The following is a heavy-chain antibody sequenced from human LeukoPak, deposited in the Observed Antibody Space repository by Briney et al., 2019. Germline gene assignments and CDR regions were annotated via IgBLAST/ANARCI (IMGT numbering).Heavy chain of an antibody. J-gene: IGHJ5*02. CDR1: GFTFSCSA. D-gene: IGHD1-26*01. V-gene: IGHV3-73*01. CDR3: TRGSGTYNWFDP. CDR2: IAKKDQGYATAT. Sequence: SGGSQRLSCGACGFTFSCSAVLGVRQSSGKGLEWVGQIAKKDQGYATATAYAASGKGRFTISRDDSINTAYLQMKSLKAGDTALYYCTRGSGTYNWFDPWGQGTLVTVSS.